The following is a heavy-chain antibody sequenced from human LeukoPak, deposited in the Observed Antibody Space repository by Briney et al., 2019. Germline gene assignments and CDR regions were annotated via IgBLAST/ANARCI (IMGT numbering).Heavy chain of an antibody. Sequence: ASVKVSCKASGYTFNSYGISWVRPAPGQGLEWMGWISAYNGNTNYAQKLQGRVTMTTDTSTSTAYMELRSLRSDDTAVYYCARLLHTLNYYYGMDVWGQGTTVTVSS. D-gene: IGHD2-15*01. CDR2: ISAYNGNT. CDR1: GYTFNSYG. J-gene: IGHJ6*02. CDR3: ARLLHTLNYYYGMDV. V-gene: IGHV1-18*01.